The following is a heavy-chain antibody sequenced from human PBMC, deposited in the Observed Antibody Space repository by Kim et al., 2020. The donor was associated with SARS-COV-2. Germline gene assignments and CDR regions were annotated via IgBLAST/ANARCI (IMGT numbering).Heavy chain of an antibody. CDR1: GFTFSSYT. V-gene: IGHV3-21*01. D-gene: IGHD6-19*01. Sequence: GGSLRLSCAASGFTFSSYTMNWVRQAPGKGLEWVSSISSSSGYIYYADSVKGRFTISRDNAKNSLYLQMNSLRAEDTAVYYCARVASSGWSYFDYWGQGTLVTVS. CDR3: ARVASSGWSYFDY. J-gene: IGHJ4*02. CDR2: ISSSSGYI.